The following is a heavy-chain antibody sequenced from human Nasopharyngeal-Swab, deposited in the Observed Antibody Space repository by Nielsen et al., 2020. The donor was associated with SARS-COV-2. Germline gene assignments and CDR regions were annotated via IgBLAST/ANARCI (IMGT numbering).Heavy chain of an antibody. CDR2: ISYDGSNK. Sequence: GESLKISCAASGFTFSSYAMHWVRQAPGKGLEWVAVISYDGSNKYYADSVKGRFTISRDNSKNTLYLQMKSLRAEDTAVYYCARGGAVAAHYSYYYGMDVWGQGTTVTVSS. D-gene: IGHD6-19*01. J-gene: IGHJ6*02. CDR1: GFTFSSYA. V-gene: IGHV3-30-3*01. CDR3: ARGGAVAAHYSYYYGMDV.